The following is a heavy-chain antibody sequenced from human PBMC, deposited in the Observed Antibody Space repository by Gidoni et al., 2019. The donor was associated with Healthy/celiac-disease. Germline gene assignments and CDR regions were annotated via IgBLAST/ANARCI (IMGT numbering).Heavy chain of an antibody. Sequence: EVQLLESGGGLVQPGGSLRLSCAASGFPFSSYAMSWVRQAPGKGLEWVSAISGSGDSTYYADSVKGRFTISRDNSKNTLYLQMNSLRAEDTAVYYCAKDPFHGSYYGGVWGQGTTVTVSS. CDR1: GFPFSSYA. CDR3: AKDPFHGSYYGGV. J-gene: IGHJ6*02. CDR2: ISGSGDST. V-gene: IGHV3-23*01. D-gene: IGHD1-26*01.